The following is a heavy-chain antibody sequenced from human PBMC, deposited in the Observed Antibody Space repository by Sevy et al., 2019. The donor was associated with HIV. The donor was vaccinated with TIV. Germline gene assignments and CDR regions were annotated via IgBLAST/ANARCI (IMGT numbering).Heavy chain of an antibody. Sequence: SETLSLTCTVSDDSISSGASYWGWIRQHPVKGLEWIGYIHYSGSTYDNPSLKSRITMSVDTSKNQFSLKLRSVTAADTAVYYCARGRSAVATYYTWSTVAGYYFDYWGQGTLVTVSS. V-gene: IGHV4-31*03. CDR1: DDSISSGASY. CDR2: IHYSGST. D-gene: IGHD6-19*01. CDR3: ARGRSAVATYYTWSTVAGYYFDY. J-gene: IGHJ4*02.